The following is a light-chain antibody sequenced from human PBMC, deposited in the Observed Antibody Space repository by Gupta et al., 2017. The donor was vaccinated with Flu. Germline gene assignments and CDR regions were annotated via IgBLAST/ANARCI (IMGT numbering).Light chain of an antibody. Sequence: QSALTQPASVSGSPGQSITISCTGTSSDVGGYNYVSWYQQHPGKAPKLMMYEVSNRPSGVSNRFAGSKSGNTDSLTISGLQAEDEADDYCSSYTSSSTWVFGGGTKLTVL. V-gene: IGLV2-14*01. CDR2: EVS. J-gene: IGLJ3*02. CDR3: SSYTSSSTWV. CDR1: SSDVGGYNY.